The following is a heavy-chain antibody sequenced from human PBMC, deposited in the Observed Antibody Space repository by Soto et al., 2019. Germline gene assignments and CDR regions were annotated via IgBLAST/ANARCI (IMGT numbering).Heavy chain of an antibody. CDR1: GFSSSTDG. J-gene: IGHJ4*02. V-gene: IGHV3-23*01. CDR2: ISGSGGNT. D-gene: IGHD2-8*01. CDR3: AKVPGYWTSRNSDPIVGY. Sequence: WPLRLLCYGAGFSSSTDGMSLVRGTPGNGAEWGSAISGSGGNTYYADSVKGRFTISRDNSRNTLYLQMDSLRAEDTAIYYCAKVPGYWTSRNSDPIVGYRGQGTLVNVSS.